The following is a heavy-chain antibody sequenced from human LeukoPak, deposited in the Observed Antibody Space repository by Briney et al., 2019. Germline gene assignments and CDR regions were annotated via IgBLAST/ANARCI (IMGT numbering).Heavy chain of an antibody. CDR1: GGSISTDGYY. CDR3: ARHSPSYSRIDY. D-gene: IGHD4-11*01. V-gene: IGHV4-61*02. CDR2: IYFSGST. Sequence: SETLSLTCTGSGGSISTDGYYWSWIRLPAGKGREWIGRIYFSGSTSYNPSRKSRVTISSDTAKNQFSLKLSSVTAAATAVYYCARHSPSYSRIDYWGQGALVTVSS. J-gene: IGHJ4*02.